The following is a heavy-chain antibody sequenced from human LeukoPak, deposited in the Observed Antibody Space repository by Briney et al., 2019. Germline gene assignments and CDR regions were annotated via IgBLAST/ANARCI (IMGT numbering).Heavy chain of an antibody. CDR3: AKEIYCTATTCQGNDAFDL. Sequence: PGGSLRLSCAASGFTFSDYYMSWIRQAPGKGLEWVSYISSSGSTIYYADSVKGRFTISRDNTKNSVYLQMNSLRVEDTAVYYCAKEIYCTATTCQGNDAFDLWGQGTRVTVSS. V-gene: IGHV3-11*04. CDR1: GFTFSDYY. J-gene: IGHJ3*01. CDR2: ISSSGSTI. D-gene: IGHD2-8*02.